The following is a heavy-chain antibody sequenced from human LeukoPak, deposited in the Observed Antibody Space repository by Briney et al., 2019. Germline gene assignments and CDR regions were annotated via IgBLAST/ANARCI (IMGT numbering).Heavy chain of an antibody. V-gene: IGHV3-7*04. CDR1: GFTFNSFW. Sequence: GSLRLSCAASGFTFNSFWMRWVRQAPGKGLEWVANIKQGGSEKFYVDSVKGRFTISRDNAKNSLYLQMNTLRAEDTAVYYCARATIGADSYYYYMDVWGKGTTVTVSS. CDR2: IKQGGSEK. J-gene: IGHJ6*03. CDR3: ARATIGADSYYYYMDV. D-gene: IGHD3-9*01.